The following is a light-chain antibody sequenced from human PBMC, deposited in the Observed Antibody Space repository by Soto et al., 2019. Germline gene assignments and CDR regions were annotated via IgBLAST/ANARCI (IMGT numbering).Light chain of an antibody. CDR2: GVS. V-gene: IGKV1-39*01. J-gene: IGKJ4*01. CDR1: QTISSF. Sequence: DIQMTQSPSSLSAFVGDRVTITCRASQTISSFLSWYQQKPGKAPKVLIYGVSNLQSGVPSRFSGSGSGTDFALTISTLQPEDFATYYCQQSFSTPVTFGGGTKVEIK. CDR3: QQSFSTPVT.